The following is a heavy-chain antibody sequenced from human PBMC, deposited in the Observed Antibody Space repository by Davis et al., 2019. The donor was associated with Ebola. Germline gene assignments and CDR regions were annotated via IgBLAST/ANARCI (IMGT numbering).Heavy chain of an antibody. CDR2: ISSSSSYI. Sequence: GESLKISCAASGFTFSSYSMNWVRQAPGKGLEWVSSISSSSSYIYYADSVKGRFTISRDNAKNSLYLQMNSLRAEDTAVYYCARVPIAAAGKPFDYWGQGTLVTVSS. D-gene: IGHD6-13*01. CDR1: GFTFSSYS. CDR3: ARVPIAAAGKPFDY. J-gene: IGHJ4*02. V-gene: IGHV3-21*01.